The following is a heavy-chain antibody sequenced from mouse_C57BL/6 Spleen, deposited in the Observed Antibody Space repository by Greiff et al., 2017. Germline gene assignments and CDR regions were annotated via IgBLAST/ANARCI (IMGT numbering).Heavy chain of an antibody. CDR1: GYTFTSYW. J-gene: IGHJ3*01. V-gene: IGHV1-52*01. CDR3: ARSDYDYDEVAY. Sequence: QVQLKQPGAELVRPGSSVKLSCKASGYTFTSYWLHWVKLRPIQGLERIGNIDPSDSETLYNQKFKDKATLTVDKSSSTAYMQLSSLTSEDSAVYYCARSDYDYDEVAYWGQGTLVTVSA. CDR2: IDPSDSET. D-gene: IGHD2-4*01.